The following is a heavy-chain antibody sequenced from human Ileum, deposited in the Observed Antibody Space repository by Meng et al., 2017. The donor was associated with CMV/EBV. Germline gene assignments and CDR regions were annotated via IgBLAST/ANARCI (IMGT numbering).Heavy chain of an antibody. V-gene: IGHV2-5*02. CDR2: IYWDDDK. CDR1: GSSFTTKVG. D-gene: IGHD6-19*01. J-gene: IGHJ5*02. CDR3: AYRRGGGSGWNWFGP. Sequence: HITLKGSGPPLWNPHTTPRRTCTFSGSSFTTKVGVGWIRRPPGKALEWLAMIYWDDDKDYSSSLKSRLTILKDNSKNQVVLIMTDMDPADTATYYCAYRRGGGSGWNWFGPWGQGLLVTVSS.